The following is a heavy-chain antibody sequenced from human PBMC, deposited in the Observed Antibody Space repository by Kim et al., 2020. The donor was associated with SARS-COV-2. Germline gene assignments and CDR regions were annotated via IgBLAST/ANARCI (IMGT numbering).Heavy chain of an antibody. CDR3: TTGYGGGERAMNYYYYGLDV. CDR1: GFTVSNAW. Sequence: GGSLRLSCAASGFTVSNAWVSWVRQAPGKGLEWVGRMKSKTDGGTTDYAAHVKGRFTISRDDSKNTLYLQMNSLKTEDTAVYYCTTGYGGGERAMNYYYYGLDVWGQGTTVTVSS. J-gene: IGHJ6*02. D-gene: IGHD4-17*01. V-gene: IGHV3-15*01. CDR2: MKSKTDGGTT.